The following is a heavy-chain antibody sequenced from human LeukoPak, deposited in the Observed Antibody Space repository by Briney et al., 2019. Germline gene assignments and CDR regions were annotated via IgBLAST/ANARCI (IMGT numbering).Heavy chain of an antibody. CDR1: GGSISSSSYY. V-gene: IGHV4-39*01. CDR2: IYYSGST. J-gene: IGHJ4*02. Sequence: SETLSLTCTVSGGSISSSSYYWGWIRQPPGKGLEWIGSIYYSGSTYYNPSLKSRVTISVDTSKNQFSLKLSSVTAADTAVYYCARLSDDSSGYPYYFDYRGQGTLVTVSS. D-gene: IGHD3-22*01. CDR3: ARLSDDSSGYPYYFDY.